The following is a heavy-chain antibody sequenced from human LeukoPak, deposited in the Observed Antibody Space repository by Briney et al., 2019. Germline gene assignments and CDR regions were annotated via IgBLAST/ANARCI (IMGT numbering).Heavy chain of an antibody. J-gene: IGHJ4*02. CDR3: ARHGRDIVVVPAAILYFDY. Sequence: SETLSLTCTVSGGSISSGSYYWCWIRQPPGKGLEWIGSIYYSGSTYYNPSLKSRVTISVDTSKNQFSLKLSSVTAADTAVYYCARHGRDIVVVPAAILYFDYWGQGTLVTVSS. D-gene: IGHD2-2*02. CDR2: IYYSGST. CDR1: GGSISSGSYY. V-gene: IGHV4-39*01.